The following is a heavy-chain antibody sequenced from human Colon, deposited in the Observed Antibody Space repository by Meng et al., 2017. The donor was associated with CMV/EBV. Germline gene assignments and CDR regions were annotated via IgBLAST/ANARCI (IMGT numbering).Heavy chain of an antibody. D-gene: IGHD4/OR15-4a*01. J-gene: IGHJ5*02. CDR2: IYQRGGA. Sequence: GSLRLSCTVSGGSIVDGFQWGCVRQTPWEGLVWIGSIYQRGGASYNPSLKSRATMSVDTLKNQFSLKLTSVTAADTAIYYCVRDAMTMVGDMGLGYMRLDPWGHGTLVTVSS. CDR3: VRDAMTMVGDMGLGYMRLDP. CDR1: GGSIVDGFQ. V-gene: IGHV4-38-2*02.